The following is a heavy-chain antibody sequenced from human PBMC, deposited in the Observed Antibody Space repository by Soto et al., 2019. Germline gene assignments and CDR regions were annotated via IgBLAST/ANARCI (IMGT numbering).Heavy chain of an antibody. V-gene: IGHV1-3*01. D-gene: IGHD1-26*01. Sequence: GASVKVSCKASGYTFTSYAMHWVRQAPGQRLEWMGWINAGNGNTKYSQKFRGRVTITRDTSASTAYMELSSLRSEDTAVYYCARAISGSKHYYFDYWGQGTLVTVSS. J-gene: IGHJ4*02. CDR2: INAGNGNT. CDR1: GYTFTSYA. CDR3: ARAISGSKHYYFDY.